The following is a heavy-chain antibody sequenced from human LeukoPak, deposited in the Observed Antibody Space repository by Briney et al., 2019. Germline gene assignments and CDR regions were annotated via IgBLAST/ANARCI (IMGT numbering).Heavy chain of an antibody. Sequence: KPSETLSLTCTVSGGSISSTTYYWGWIRQPPGKGLEWIGYTHYSGSTYYNPSLKTRVTISVDTSKNKFSLKLSSVTAADTAVYYCSSLPPSLWLPHFFDYWGQGTLVTVSS. CDR1: GGSISSTTYY. V-gene: IGHV4-39*01. CDR2: THYSGST. CDR3: SSLPPSLWLPHFFDY. D-gene: IGHD6-19*01. J-gene: IGHJ4*02.